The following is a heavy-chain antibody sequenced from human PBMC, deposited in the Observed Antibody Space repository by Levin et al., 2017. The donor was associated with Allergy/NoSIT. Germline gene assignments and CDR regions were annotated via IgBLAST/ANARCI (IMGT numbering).Heavy chain of an antibody. CDR1: GFTFSSYD. J-gene: IGHJ4*02. CDR2: IDIAGGT. Sequence: GESLKISCAASGFTFSSYDMHWVRQATGKGLEWVSAIDIAGGTYYPGSVKGRFTISRENAKNSLYLQMNSLRAGDTGVYYCVREVTGTHFRPLDHWGPGTLVTVSS. V-gene: IGHV3-13*01. D-gene: IGHD1/OR15-1a*01. CDR3: VREVTGTHFRPLDH.